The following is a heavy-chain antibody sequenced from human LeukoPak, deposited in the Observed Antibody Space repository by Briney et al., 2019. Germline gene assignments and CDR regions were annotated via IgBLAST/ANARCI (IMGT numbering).Heavy chain of an antibody. Sequence: PSETLSLTCTVSGGSISSYYWSWIRQPAGKGLEWIGRIYSSGSTNYHPSLKSRVTMSVDTSKNQFSLRLSSVTAADTAVYYCARDCSGASCYYYYGMDVWGQGTTVTVSS. D-gene: IGHD2-15*01. CDR1: GGSISSYY. J-gene: IGHJ6*02. CDR3: ARDCSGASCYYYYGMDV. V-gene: IGHV4-4*07. CDR2: IYSSGST.